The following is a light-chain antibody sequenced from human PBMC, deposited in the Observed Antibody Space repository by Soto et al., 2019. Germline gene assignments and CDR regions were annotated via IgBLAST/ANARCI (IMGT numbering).Light chain of an antibody. CDR1: QSVSRD. Sequence: EIVMTQSPATLSVSPGDWATLSCRASQSVSRDLTWYQQKPGQVPRLLIYGASTRATGIPARFSGSGSGTEFTLTISSLQSEDFAVYFCQQHNNWPKTFGQGTKVDIK. J-gene: IGKJ1*01. V-gene: IGKV3-15*01. CDR2: GAS. CDR3: QQHNNWPKT.